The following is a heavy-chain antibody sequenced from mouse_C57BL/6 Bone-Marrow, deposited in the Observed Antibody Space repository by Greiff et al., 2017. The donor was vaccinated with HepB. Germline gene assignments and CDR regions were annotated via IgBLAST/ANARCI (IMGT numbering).Heavy chain of an antibody. CDR1: GFSLTSYG. D-gene: IGHD2-3*01. CDR2: IWSGGST. V-gene: IGHV2-2*01. J-gene: IGHJ3*01. CDR3: ARSGGYYGFAY. Sequence: QVQLQQSGPGLVQPSQSLSITCTVSGFSLTSYGVHWVRQSPGKGLEWLGVIWSGGSTDYNAAFISRLSISKDNSTSQVFFKMNSLQADDTAIYYCARSGGYYGFAYWGQGTLVTVSA.